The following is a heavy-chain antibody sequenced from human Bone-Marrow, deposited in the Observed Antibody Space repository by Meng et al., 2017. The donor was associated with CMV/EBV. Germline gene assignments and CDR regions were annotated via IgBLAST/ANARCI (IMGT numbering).Heavy chain of an antibody. CDR2: IIPILGIA. CDR1: GGTFSSYT. D-gene: IGHD2-2*01. CDR3: ARVEGYCSSTSCYGWFDP. Sequence: SVKVSCKASGGTFSSYTISWVRQAPGQGLEWMGRIIPILGIANYAQKFQGRVTITADKSTSTAYMELSSLRSEDTAVYYCARVEGYCSSTSCYGWFDPWGQGTRVTVYS. J-gene: IGHJ5*02. V-gene: IGHV1-69*02.